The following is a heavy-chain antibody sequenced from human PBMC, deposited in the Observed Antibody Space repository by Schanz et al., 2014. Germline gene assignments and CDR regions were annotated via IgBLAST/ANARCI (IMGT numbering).Heavy chain of an antibody. J-gene: IGHJ5*01. D-gene: IGHD3-10*01. V-gene: IGHV3-33*03. CDR2: IWYDGSNK. CDR3: AKQHIVRGVIYLNWFDS. CDR1: GFTFSSYG. Sequence: QVHLLESGGGLVEPGGSLRLSCAASGFTFSSYGMHWVRQAPGKGLEWVAVIWYDGSNKYYADSVKGRFTISRDNSNKTVDLQMNSLRAEDTAVYYCAKQHIVRGVIYLNWFDSWGQGTPITVSS.